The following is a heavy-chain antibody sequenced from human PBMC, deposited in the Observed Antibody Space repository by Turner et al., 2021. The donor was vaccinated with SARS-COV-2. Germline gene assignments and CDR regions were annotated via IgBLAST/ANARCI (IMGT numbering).Heavy chain of an antibody. CDR1: GGSLSGHY. Sequence: QVQLQQWGAGPLKPSETLSLICAVNGGSLSGHYWTCSRQPPGKGLEWIGEVHHDGTSYYSPSLKGRVSMSVDTSKNQCSRKLNSVTDADTAFYYCARGDDPRKSGVVWGQGTLVTVSS. CDR3: ARGDDPRKSGVV. CDR2: VHHDGTS. D-gene: IGHD3-3*01. J-gene: IGHJ4*02. V-gene: IGHV4-34*01.